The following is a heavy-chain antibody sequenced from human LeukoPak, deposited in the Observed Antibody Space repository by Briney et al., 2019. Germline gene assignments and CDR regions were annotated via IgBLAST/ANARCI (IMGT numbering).Heavy chain of an antibody. CDR1: GFAFSGYW. Sequence: GGSLRLSCAASGFAFSGYWMHWVRQPPGKGLVWVSRITGDGSSTTYADSVKGRFTISRDHAKNTLYLQMISLRAEDTAVYYCARDTGWYFDLWGRGTLVTVSS. D-gene: IGHD4-17*01. CDR3: ARDTGWYFDL. J-gene: IGHJ2*01. V-gene: IGHV3-74*01. CDR2: ITGDGSST.